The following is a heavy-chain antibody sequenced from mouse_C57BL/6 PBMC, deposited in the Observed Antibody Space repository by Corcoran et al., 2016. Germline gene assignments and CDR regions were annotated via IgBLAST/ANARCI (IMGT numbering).Heavy chain of an antibody. J-gene: IGHJ1*03. D-gene: IGHD3-2*02. CDR3: ARSGQLRLHWYFDV. Sequence: EVQLQQSGPELVKPGASVKIPCKASGYTFTDYNMDWVKQSHGKSLEWIGDINPNNGGTIYNQKFKGKATLTVDKSSSTAYMELRSLTSEDTAVYYCARSGQLRLHWYFDVWGTGTTVTVSS. CDR1: GYTFTDYN. V-gene: IGHV1-18*01. CDR2: INPNNGGT.